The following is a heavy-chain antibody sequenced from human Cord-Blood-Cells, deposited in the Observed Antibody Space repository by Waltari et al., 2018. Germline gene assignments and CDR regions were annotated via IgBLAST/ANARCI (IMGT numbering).Heavy chain of an antibody. CDR3: ARHDPTDYDFCSGYAFDI. V-gene: IGHV4-39*01. J-gene: IGHJ3*02. CDR1: GGSISSSSYY. Sequence: QLQLQESGPGLVKPSETLSLTCTVSGGSISSSSYYWGWIRQPPGKGLEWIGSIYYSGSTYYNPSLKSRVTISVDTSKNQFSLKLSSVTAADTAVYYCARHDPTDYDFCSGYAFDIWGQGTMVTVSS. D-gene: IGHD3-3*01. CDR2: IYYSGST.